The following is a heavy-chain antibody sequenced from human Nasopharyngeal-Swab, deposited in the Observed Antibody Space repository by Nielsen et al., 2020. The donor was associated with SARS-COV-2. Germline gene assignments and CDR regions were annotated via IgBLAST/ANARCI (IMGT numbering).Heavy chain of an antibody. D-gene: IGHD2-2*01. V-gene: IGHV1-8*03. CDR3: ARKGRYCSSTSCGNWFDP. Sequence: ASVKVSCKASGYTFTGYYMHWVRQAPGQGLEWMGWMNPNSGNTGYAQKFQGRVTITRNTSISTAYMELSSLRSEDTAVYYCARKGRYCSSTSCGNWFDPWGQGTLVTVSS. J-gene: IGHJ5*02. CDR1: GYTFTGYY. CDR2: MNPNSGNT.